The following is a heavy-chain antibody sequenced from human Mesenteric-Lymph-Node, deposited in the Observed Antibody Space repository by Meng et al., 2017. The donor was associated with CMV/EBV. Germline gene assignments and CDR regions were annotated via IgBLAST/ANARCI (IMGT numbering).Heavy chain of an antibody. Sequence: ASVKVSCKASGYTFTGYYMHWVRQATGQGLEWVGWMNPNSGNTGYAPKFQGRVTFTRATSVSTAYMELSSLRSEDTAVYYCARRSPIYYGAFDLWGQGTMVTVSS. CDR1: GYTFTGYY. J-gene: IGHJ3*01. CDR3: ARRSPIYYGAFDL. CDR2: MNPNSGNT. D-gene: IGHD3-10*01. V-gene: IGHV1-8*03.